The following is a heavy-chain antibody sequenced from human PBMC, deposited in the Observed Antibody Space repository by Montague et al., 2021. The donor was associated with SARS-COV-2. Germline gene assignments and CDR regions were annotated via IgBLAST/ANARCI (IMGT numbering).Heavy chain of an antibody. D-gene: IGHD3-9*01. V-gene: IGHV3-53*01. CDR2: IYKDGRT. CDR1: GFTVSSNY. Sequence: SLRLSCAASGFTVSSNYMTWVRQAPGKGLEWVSVIYKDGRTYYADSVKGRFTVSRDNSKNTLYLQMHSLRAEDTAVYYCAREKDTSGYILRYWGQETLVTVSS. CDR3: AREKDTSGYILRY. J-gene: IGHJ4*02.